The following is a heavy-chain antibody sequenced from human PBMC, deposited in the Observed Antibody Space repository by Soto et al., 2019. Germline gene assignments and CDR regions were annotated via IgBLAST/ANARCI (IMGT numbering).Heavy chain of an antibody. CDR3: ARGFPTVVTVDY. V-gene: IGHV4-59*12. D-gene: IGHD4-17*01. J-gene: IGHJ4*02. CDR1: GGSISSYY. Sequence: SETLSLTCTVSGGSISSYYWSWIRQPPGKGLEWIGCIYYSGSTTYNPSLKSRVTISVDTSKNQFSLKLSSVTAADTAVYYCARGFPTVVTVDYWGQGTLVTVSS. CDR2: IYYSGST.